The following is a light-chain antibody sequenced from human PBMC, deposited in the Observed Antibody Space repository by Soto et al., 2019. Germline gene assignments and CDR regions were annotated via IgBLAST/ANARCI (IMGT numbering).Light chain of an antibody. V-gene: IGKV3-11*01. CDR1: QSVTKY. J-gene: IGKJ4*01. Sequence: IVLTQSPATLSLSPGERATLSCRASQSVTKYLSWYQQKPGQAPRLLIYDASNRATGIPARFSGSGSGTDFTLTISSLEPEDFAVYYCQQRTIWPLTFGGGTKVEIK. CDR3: QQRTIWPLT. CDR2: DAS.